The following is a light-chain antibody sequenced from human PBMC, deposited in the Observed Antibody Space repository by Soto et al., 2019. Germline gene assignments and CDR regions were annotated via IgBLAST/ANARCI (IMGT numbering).Light chain of an antibody. CDR3: QTWVTGPPWV. CDR1: SGHSTYA. V-gene: IGLV4-69*01. J-gene: IGLJ3*02. Sequence: QLVLTQSPSASASLGASVKLTCTLNSGHSTYAIAWHQQQSEKGPRYLMKLNSDGTHSKGDGIPDRFSGSSSGAERYLTISSLQSEDEADYYCQTWVTGPPWVFGGGTQLTVL. CDR2: LNSDGTH.